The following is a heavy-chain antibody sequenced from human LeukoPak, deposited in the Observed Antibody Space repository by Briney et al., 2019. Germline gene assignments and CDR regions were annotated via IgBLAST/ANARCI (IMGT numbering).Heavy chain of an antibody. D-gene: IGHD1-26*01. CDR2: ISYDGSNK. V-gene: IGHV3-30*18. CDR1: GFTFSSYG. CDR3: ANNGDSGSPGY. Sequence: GGSLRLSCAASGFTFSSYGMHWVRQAPGKGLEWVAVISYDGSNKYYADPVKGRFTISRDNSKNTLYLQMNSLRAEDTAVYYCANNGDSGSPGYWGQGTLVTVSS. J-gene: IGHJ4*02.